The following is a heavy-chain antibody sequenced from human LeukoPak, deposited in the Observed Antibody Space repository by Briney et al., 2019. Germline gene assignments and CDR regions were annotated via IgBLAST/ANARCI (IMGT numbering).Heavy chain of an antibody. CDR2: IYHSGST. CDR1: GYSISSGYY. J-gene: IGHJ5*02. V-gene: IGHV4-38-2*02. D-gene: IGHD6-19*01. Sequence: NPSETLSLTCTVSGYSISSGYYWGWIRQPPGKGLEWIGNIYHSGSTYYNPSLKSRGTISIDTSKNQFSLKLSSVTAADTAVYYCARAYSSAWYWNWFDPWGQGTLVTVPS. CDR3: ARAYSSAWYWNWFDP.